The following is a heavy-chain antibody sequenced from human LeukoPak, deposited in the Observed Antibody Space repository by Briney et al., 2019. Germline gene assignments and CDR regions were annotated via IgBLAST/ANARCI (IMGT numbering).Heavy chain of an antibody. CDR3: ARGGSRELQYSSSIFDY. CDR2: MNPNSGNT. V-gene: IGHV1-8*01. J-gene: IGHJ4*02. CDR1: GYTFTSYD. Sequence: APVKVSCKASGYTFTSYDINWVRQATGQGLEWMGWMNPNSGNTGYAQKFQGRVTMTRNTSISTAYMELSSLRSEDTAVYYCARGGSRELQYSSSIFDYWGQGTLVTVSS. D-gene: IGHD6-6*01.